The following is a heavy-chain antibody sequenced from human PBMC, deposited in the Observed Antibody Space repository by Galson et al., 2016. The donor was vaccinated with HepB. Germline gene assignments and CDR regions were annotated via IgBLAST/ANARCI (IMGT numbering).Heavy chain of an antibody. CDR2: IGTAGDT. CDR1: GFTFSSYD. J-gene: IGHJ6*02. D-gene: IGHD2-15*01. Sequence: SLRLSCAASGFTFSSYDMHWVRQATGKGLEWVSAIGTAGDTYYPGSVKGRFTISRENAKNSSYLQMNTLRAEDTAVYYCARGGLGYCSGGSCSLGDYGMDVWGQGTTVTVSS. V-gene: IGHV3-13*01. CDR3: ARGGLGYCSGGSCSLGDYGMDV.